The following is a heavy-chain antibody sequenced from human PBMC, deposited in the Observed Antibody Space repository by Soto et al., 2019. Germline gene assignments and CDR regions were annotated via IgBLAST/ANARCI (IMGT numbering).Heavy chain of an antibody. J-gene: IGHJ6*02. CDR2: ISYDGSKK. CDR1: GFTFSSYA. Sequence: QVQLVESGGGVVQPGRSLRLSCAASGFTFSSYAMHWVRQAPGKGLEWVAVISYDGSKKYYADSVKGRFTISRDNSKNTLSLQMNSLRAEDTAVYYCARAGCDGGSCYTLVGLRYGMDVWGQGTTVTVSS. D-gene: IGHD2-15*01. V-gene: IGHV3-30-3*01. CDR3: ARAGCDGGSCYTLVGLRYGMDV.